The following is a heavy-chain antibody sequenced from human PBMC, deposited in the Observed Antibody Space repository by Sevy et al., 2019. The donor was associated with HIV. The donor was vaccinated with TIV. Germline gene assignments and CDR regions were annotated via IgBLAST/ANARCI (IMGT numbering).Heavy chain of an antibody. J-gene: IGHJ6*03. CDR3: ARVRYCSGGSCYSYYYYMDV. CDR1: GGSISSGGYY. Sequence: SETLSLTCTVSGGSISSGGYYWSWIRQHPGKGLEWIGYIYYSGSTYYNPSLKSRVTISVDTSKNQFSLKLGSVTAADTAVYYCARVRYCSGGSCYSYYYYMDVWGKGTTVTVSS. CDR2: IYYSGST. D-gene: IGHD2-15*01. V-gene: IGHV4-31*03.